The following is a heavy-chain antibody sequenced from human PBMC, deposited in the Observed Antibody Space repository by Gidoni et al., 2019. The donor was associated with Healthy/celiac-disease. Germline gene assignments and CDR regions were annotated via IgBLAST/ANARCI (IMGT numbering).Heavy chain of an antibody. Sequence: QVQLQESGPGLVQPSQTLSPTCTVSGGSINSGDYYWSWIRQPPGKGLEWIGYIYNSGSTYYNPSLKSRVTISVDTSKNQFSLKLSSVTAADTAVYYCARGGGPDWFDPWGQGTLVTVSS. CDR2: IYNSGST. J-gene: IGHJ5*02. CDR1: GGSINSGDYY. V-gene: IGHV4-30-4*01. CDR3: ARGGGPDWFDP.